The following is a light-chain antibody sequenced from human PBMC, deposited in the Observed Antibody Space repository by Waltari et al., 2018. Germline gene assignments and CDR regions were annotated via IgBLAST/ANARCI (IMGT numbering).Light chain of an antibody. J-gene: IGLJ2*01. V-gene: IGLV2-14*01. CDR1: SSDVGGYNY. CDR2: EVS. CDR3: SSYTSSSTLV. Sequence: QSALTQPASVSGSPGPSITISCTGTSSDVGGYNYVSWYQQHPGKAPKLMIYEVSKRPSGVSNRFSGSKSGNTASLTISGLQAEDEADYYCSSYTSSSTLVFGGGTKLTVL.